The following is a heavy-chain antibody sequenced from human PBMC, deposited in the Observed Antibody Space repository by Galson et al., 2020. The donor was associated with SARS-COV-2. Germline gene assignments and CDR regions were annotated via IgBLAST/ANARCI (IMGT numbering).Heavy chain of an antibody. V-gene: IGHV1-2*02. D-gene: IGHD2-2*01. J-gene: IGHJ6*02. CDR2: INPNSGGT. CDR1: GYTFTGYY. Sequence: ASVKVSCKASGYTFTGYYMHWVRQAPGQGLEWMGWINPNSGGTHYAQKFQGSVTMTRDTSISTDYMELSRLRSDDTAVYYCARGWDQLVPAAAYYYYYGMDVWGQGTTVTVSS. CDR3: ARGWDQLVPAAAYYYYYGMDV.